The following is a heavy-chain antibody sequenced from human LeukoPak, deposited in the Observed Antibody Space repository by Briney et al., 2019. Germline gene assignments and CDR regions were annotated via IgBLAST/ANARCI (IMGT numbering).Heavy chain of an antibody. V-gene: IGHV5-51*01. CDR3: ARRTAAAGAYYMDV. D-gene: IGHD6-13*01. CDR2: LYPGDSDT. J-gene: IGHJ6*03. Sequence: GESLQISCKGSGYSFTNYWIAWVRQLPGKGLEWMGILYPGDSDTRYSPSFQGQVPISADKSTSTAYLQWSSLQAADSAMYYCARRTAAAGAYYMDVWGKGTTVTVSS. CDR1: GYSFTNYW.